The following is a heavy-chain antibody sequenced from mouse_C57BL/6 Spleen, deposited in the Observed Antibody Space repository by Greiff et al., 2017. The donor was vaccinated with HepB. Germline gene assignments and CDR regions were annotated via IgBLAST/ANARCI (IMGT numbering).Heavy chain of an antibody. CDR2: IDPSDSYN. D-gene: IGHD1-1*01. V-gene: IGHV1-50*01. CDR3: ARGYGSSYFYAMDY. J-gene: IGHJ4*01. CDR1: GYTFTSYW. Sequence: QVQLKQPGAELVKPGASVKLSCKASGYTFTSYWMQWVKQRPGQGLEWIGEIDPSDSYNNYNQKFKGKATLTVDTSSSTAYMQLSSLTSEDSAVYYCARGYGSSYFYAMDYWGQGTSVTVSS.